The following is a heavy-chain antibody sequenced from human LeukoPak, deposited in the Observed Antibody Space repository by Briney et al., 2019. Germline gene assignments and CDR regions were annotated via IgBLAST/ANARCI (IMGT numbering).Heavy chain of an antibody. V-gene: IGHV4-39*07. CDR3: ARGGYYYDSSGYLQGDAFDI. Sequence: SETLSLTCTVSGGSISSSSYYWGWIRQPPGKGLEWIGSIYYSGSTYYNPSLKSRVTISVDTSKNQFSLKLSSVTASDTAVYYCARGGYYYDSSGYLQGDAFDIWGQGTMVTVSS. CDR1: GGSISSSSYY. D-gene: IGHD3-22*01. CDR2: IYYSGST. J-gene: IGHJ3*02.